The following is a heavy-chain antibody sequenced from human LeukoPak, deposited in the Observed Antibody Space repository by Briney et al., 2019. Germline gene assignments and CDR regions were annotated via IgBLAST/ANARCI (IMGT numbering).Heavy chain of an antibody. V-gene: IGHV3-30*18. D-gene: IGHD5-12*01. CDR1: GFTFSSYG. J-gene: IGHJ4*02. CDR3: AKESYATIDY. Sequence: GGSLRLSCAASGFTFSSYGMHWVRQAPGKGLEWVAVISYDGSNKYYADPVKGRFTISRDNSKNTLYLQMNSLRAEDTAVYYCAKESYATIDYWGQGTLVTVSS. CDR2: ISYDGSNK.